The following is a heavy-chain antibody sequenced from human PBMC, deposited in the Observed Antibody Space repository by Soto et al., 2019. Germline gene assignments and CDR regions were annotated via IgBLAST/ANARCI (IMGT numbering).Heavy chain of an antibody. J-gene: IGHJ3*02. CDR3: ARESSSIYSYGPDAFDI. Sequence: ASVKVSCKASGYTFTSYGISWVRQAPGQGLEWMGWISAYNGNTNYAQKLQGRVTMTTDTSTSTAYMELRSLRSDDTAVYYCARESSSIYSYGPDAFDIWGQGTMVTVSS. V-gene: IGHV1-18*01. CDR2: ISAYNGNT. D-gene: IGHD5-18*01. CDR1: GYTFTSYG.